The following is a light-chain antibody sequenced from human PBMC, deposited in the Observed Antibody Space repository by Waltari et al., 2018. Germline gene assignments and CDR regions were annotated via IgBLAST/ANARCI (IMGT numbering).Light chain of an antibody. CDR3: QAHDSSLRWV. V-gene: IGLV1-40*01. Sequence: QSALTQPPSVSGAPGQRVTISCTGSSSNIGAGYGVHWFQQIPGTAPRVLISGATIGPSGVPYRFSASKSGTSASLAITGVQPEDEAVYFCQAHDSSLRWVFGGGTKLTVL. CDR2: GAT. CDR1: SSNIGAGYG. J-gene: IGLJ2*01.